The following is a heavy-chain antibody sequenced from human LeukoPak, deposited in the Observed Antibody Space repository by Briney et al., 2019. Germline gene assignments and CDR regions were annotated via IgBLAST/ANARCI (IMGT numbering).Heavy chain of an antibody. J-gene: IGHJ4*02. CDR2: IYYSGST. V-gene: IGHV4-39*01. CDR3: ARLYCSGGSCYVDY. CDR1: GGSISSSSYY. Sequence: SSETLSLTCTVSGGSISSSSYYWGWIRQPPGKGLEWIGSIYYSGSTYYNPSLKSRVTISVDTSKNQFSLKLSSATAADTAVYYCARLYCSGGSCYVDYWGQGTLVTVSS. D-gene: IGHD2-15*01.